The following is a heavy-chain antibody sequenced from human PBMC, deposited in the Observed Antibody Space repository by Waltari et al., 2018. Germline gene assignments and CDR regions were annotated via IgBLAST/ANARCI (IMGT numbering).Heavy chain of an antibody. J-gene: IGHJ3*02. V-gene: IGHV3-23*03. Sequence: EVQLLESGGGLVQPGGSLRLSCAASGFTFSSYAMSWVRQAPGKGRECVSFIYSGGSTYYSDSVKGRFTISRDNSKNTLYLQMNSLRAEDTAVYYCASSGAGNGDDAFDIWGQGTMVTVSS. CDR3: ASSGAGNGDDAFDI. CDR1: GFTFSSYA. D-gene: IGHD1-1*01. CDR2: FIYSGGST.